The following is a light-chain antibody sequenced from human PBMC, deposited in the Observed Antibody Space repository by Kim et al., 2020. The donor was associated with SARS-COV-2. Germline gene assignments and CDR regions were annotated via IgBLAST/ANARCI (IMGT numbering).Light chain of an antibody. CDR2: GAS. V-gene: IGKV3-20*01. Sequence: PGQRATRSCRASQSVTTTFLAWYQQHPGQAPWLIIYGASTRATGIPDRFSGSGYVTDFTLTISRLENEDFGIYYCHQYGSSPTWTFGKGTKVDIK. J-gene: IGKJ1*01. CDR3: HQYGSSPTWT. CDR1: QSVTTTF.